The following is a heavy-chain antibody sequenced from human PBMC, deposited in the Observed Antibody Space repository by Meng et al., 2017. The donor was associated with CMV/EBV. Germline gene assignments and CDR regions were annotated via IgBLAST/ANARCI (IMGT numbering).Heavy chain of an antibody. Sequence: GESLKISCAASGFTFSSYWMSWVRQAPGKGLEWVANIKQDGSEKYYVDSVKGRFTIPRDNAKNSLYLQMNSLRAEDTAVYYCARGVKSGYSGYDLAVYYFDYWGQGTLVTVSS. D-gene: IGHD5-12*01. CDR1: GFTFSSYW. J-gene: IGHJ4*02. CDR2: IKQDGSEK. V-gene: IGHV3-7*01. CDR3: ARGVKSGYSGYDLAVYYFDY.